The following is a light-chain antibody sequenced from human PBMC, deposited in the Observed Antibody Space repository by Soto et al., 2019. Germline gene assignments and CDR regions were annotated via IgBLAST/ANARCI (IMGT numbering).Light chain of an antibody. V-gene: IGLV2-23*02. CDR2: EVN. J-gene: IGLJ1*01. Sequence: QSALTQPASVSGSPGQSITISCTGTSSDVGNYNLVSWYQQHPGKAPKLMIYEVNKRPSGVSNRFSGSKSGNTASLTISGLQAEDEADYYCCSYAGSSTLYVFGTGTKLTVL. CDR1: SSDVGNYNL. CDR3: CSYAGSSTLYV.